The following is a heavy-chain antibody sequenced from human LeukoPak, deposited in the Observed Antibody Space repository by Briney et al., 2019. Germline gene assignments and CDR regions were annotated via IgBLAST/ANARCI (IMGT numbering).Heavy chain of an antibody. D-gene: IGHD3-10*01. V-gene: IGHV4-4*07. J-gene: IGHJ4*02. CDR3: ARRSMVRGAKYYFDY. CDR1: GGSISSYY. CDR2: IYTSGST. Sequence: SETLSLTCSVSGGSISSYYWSWIRQPAGKGLEWIGRIYTSGSTNYNPSLKSRVTISVDTSKNQFSLKLSSVTAADTAVYYCARRSMVRGAKYYFDYWGQGTLVTVSS.